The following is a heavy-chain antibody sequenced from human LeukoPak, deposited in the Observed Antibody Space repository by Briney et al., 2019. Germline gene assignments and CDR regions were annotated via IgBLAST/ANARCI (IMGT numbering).Heavy chain of an antibody. CDR3: ARSLPPDYYYSYGMDV. J-gene: IGHJ6*02. V-gene: IGHV3-7*02. Sequence: GGSLRLSCAASRFTFSSFWMSWVRQAPGKGLQWVATINQDGTEKFYVDSAKGRFTISRDNAKNSLDLQMNSLRADDTAVFYCARSLPPDYYYSYGMDVWGQGTTVTVSS. CDR1: RFTFSSFW. CDR2: INQDGTEK.